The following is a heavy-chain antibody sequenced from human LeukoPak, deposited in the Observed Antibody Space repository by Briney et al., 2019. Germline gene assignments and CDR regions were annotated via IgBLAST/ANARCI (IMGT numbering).Heavy chain of an antibody. CDR3: ARGQLALFDY. Sequence: GGSLRLSCAASRFTFSSYAMHWVRQAPGKGLEWVAVISYDGSNKYYADSVKGRFTISRDNSKNTLYLQMNSLRAEDTAVYYCARGQLALFDYWGQGTLVTVSS. D-gene: IGHD6-13*01. CDR1: RFTFSSYA. J-gene: IGHJ4*02. V-gene: IGHV3-30-3*01. CDR2: ISYDGSNK.